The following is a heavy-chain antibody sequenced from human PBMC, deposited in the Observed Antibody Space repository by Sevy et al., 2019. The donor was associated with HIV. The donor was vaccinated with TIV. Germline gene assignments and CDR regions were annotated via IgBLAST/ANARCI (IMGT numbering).Heavy chain of an antibody. CDR3: ARVVGYVSGNYYKYCYDLDF. CDR2: ISSVSTII. CDR1: GFSFNSYD. D-gene: IGHD3-10*01. Sequence: AGSLRLSCAASGFSFNSYDMNWVRQAPGKALEWVSSISSVSTIIYYGDSVRGRFSISRDNAKKSLYLQMNNLRVEDTAVSYCARVVGYVSGNYYKYCYDLDFWGQGTTVTVSS. J-gene: IGHJ6*02. V-gene: IGHV3-21*01.